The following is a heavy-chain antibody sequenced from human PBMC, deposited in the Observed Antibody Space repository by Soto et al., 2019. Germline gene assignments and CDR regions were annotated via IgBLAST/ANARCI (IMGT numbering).Heavy chain of an antibody. CDR2: IYYSGST. D-gene: IGHD3-22*01. J-gene: IGHJ4*02. Sequence: TLPRTWTFCRACIRSSGCYYSWIRQHPGRGLEWIGYIYYSGSTYYNPSLKSRATISVDTSKTQLSLALNSVTAADTAVYSCGRTLKPESSVDYWGEGALVT. CDR1: RACIRSSGCY. CDR3: GRTLKPESSVDY. V-gene: IGHV4-31*02.